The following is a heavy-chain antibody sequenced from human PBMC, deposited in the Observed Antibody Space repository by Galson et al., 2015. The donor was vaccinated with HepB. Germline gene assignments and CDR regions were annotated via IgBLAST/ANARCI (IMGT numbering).Heavy chain of an antibody. V-gene: IGHV3-23*01. CDR1: GFTFSSYA. CDR2: ISGSGST. D-gene: IGHD6-19*01. J-gene: IGHJ4*02. CDR3: AKGRGIVAVAGMSYY. Sequence: SLRLSCAASGFTFSSYAMSWVRQAPGKGLEWVSAISGSGSTYYADSVKGRFTISRDNSKNTLYLQMNSLRAEDTAVYYCAKGRGIVAVAGMSYYWGQGTLVTVSS.